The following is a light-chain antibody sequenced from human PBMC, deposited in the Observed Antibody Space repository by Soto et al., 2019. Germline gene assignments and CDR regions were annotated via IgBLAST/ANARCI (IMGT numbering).Light chain of an antibody. CDR3: HQYDSSPRT. CDR2: GAS. J-gene: IGKJ1*01. Sequence: EIVLTQSPGTLSLSPGERATLSCRASQSVSSSYLAWYQQEPGQAPRLLIYGASSRATGIPDRFSGSGSGTDFTLTISRLEPEDFAVYYCHQYDSSPRTFGQGTKVDIK. V-gene: IGKV3-20*01. CDR1: QSVSSSY.